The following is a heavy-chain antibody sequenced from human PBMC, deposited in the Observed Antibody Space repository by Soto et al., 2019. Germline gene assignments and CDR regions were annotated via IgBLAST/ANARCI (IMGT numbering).Heavy chain of an antibody. CDR1: GFTFSSYA. CDR2: IGGSGDRT. D-gene: IGHD4-17*01. J-gene: IGHJ3*02. V-gene: IGHV3-23*01. CDR3: AKDWRTFGDYHAFDI. Sequence: EVQLLESGGGLVQPGGSLRLSCAASGFTFSSYAITWVRQAPGKGLEWGLTIGGSGDRTYYADSVKGRFAISRDNSKNTLALQMNSLRAEDTAVYFCAKDWRTFGDYHAFDIWGQGTMVTVSS.